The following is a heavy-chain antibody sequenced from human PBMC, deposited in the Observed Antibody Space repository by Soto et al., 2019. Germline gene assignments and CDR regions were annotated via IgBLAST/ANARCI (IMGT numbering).Heavy chain of an antibody. CDR3: ASGVVVIDY. V-gene: IGHV4-4*02. D-gene: IGHD3-22*01. J-gene: IGHJ4*02. Sequence: HVQLQESGPGLVKPSETLSLTCAVSGGSISSNNWWSWVRQTPGKGLEWIGQIYHSGDTYYNPSLKSRVTISVDKSKNQFSLKLTSVTAADTAVYYCASGVVVIDYWGQGTLVTVSS. CDR2: IYHSGDT. CDR1: GGSISSNNW.